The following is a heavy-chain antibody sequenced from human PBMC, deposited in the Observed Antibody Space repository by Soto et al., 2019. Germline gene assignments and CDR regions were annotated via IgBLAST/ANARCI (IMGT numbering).Heavy chain of an antibody. V-gene: IGHV3-23*01. CDR2: ISGSGGST. CDR3: AKDRRILEWLFNSPLDY. D-gene: IGHD3-3*01. J-gene: IGHJ4*02. CDR1: GFTFSSYA. Sequence: GGSLRLSCAASGFTFSSYAMSWVRQAPGKGLEWVSAISGSGGSTYYADSVKGRFTISRENSKNTLYLQMNSLRAEDTAVYYCAKDRRILEWLFNSPLDYWGQGTLVTVSS.